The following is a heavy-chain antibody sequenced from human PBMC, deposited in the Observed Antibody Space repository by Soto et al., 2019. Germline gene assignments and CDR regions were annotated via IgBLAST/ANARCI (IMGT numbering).Heavy chain of an antibody. J-gene: IGHJ3*02. CDR2: ISSSGSTI. Sequence: SLRLSCAASGFTFSDYYMSWIRQAPGKGLEWVSYISSSGSTIYYADSVKGRFTISRDNAKNSLYLQMNSLRAEDTAEYYCATYVYYYDSSGYPSGAFDIWGQGTMVTVSS. D-gene: IGHD3-22*01. CDR1: GFTFSDYY. CDR3: ATYVYYYDSSGYPSGAFDI. V-gene: IGHV3-11*01.